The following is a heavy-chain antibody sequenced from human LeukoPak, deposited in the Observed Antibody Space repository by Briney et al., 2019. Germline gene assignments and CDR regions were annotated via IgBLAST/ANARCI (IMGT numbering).Heavy chain of an antibody. CDR3: ARLSRKGY. J-gene: IGHJ4*02. V-gene: IGHV4-34*01. CDR1: GGSFSGYY. Sequence: SETLSLTCAVYGGSFSGYYWSWIRQPPGKGLEWIGEINHSGSTNYDPSLKSRVTISVDTSKNQFSLKLSSVTAADTAVYYCARLSRKGYWGQGTLVTVSS. CDR2: INHSGST.